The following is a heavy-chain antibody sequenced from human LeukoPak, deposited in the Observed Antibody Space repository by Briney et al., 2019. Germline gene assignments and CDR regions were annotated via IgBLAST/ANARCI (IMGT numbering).Heavy chain of an antibody. CDR2: ITGSGGST. Sequence: PGGSLRLSCAASGLTFRNYAMSWVRQAPGKGLEWVSTITGSGGSTYYADSVTGRFTISRDNTKNTLFLQMNSLRAEDTAVYYCAKDPVWNPSYYSYYMDVWGKGTTVTVSS. J-gene: IGHJ6*03. CDR3: AKDPVWNPSYYSYYMDV. V-gene: IGHV3-23*01. D-gene: IGHD1-1*01. CDR1: GLTFRNYA.